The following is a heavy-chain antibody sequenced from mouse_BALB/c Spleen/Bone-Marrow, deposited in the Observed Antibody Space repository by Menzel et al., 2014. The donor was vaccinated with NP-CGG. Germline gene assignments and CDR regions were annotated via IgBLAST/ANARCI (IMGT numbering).Heavy chain of an antibody. CDR2: IYPGDDDT. J-gene: IGHJ2*01. CDR1: GYAFSIYW. CDR3: ARGGISIDY. V-gene: IGHV1-80*01. Sequence: AQLQESGAELVRPGSSVKISCKASGYAFSIYWMNWVKQRPGQGLEWIGQIYPGDDDTDYNGKFKGKATLTADRSSSTAYMQLNGLTSEDSAVYFCARGGISIDYWGQGTTLTVSS.